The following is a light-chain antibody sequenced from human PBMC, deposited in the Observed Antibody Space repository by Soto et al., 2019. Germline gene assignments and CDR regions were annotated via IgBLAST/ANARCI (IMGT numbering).Light chain of an antibody. CDR3: QTWGTGIVI. CDR2: LNSDGSH. V-gene: IGLV4-69*01. Sequence: QSVLTQSPSASASLGASVKLTCTLSSGHSRYAIAWHQQQPGKGPRYLMKLNSDGSHSNGDGIPDRFSGSSSGTERYLTISSLQSDDEADYYCQTWGTGIVIFGGGTQLTVL. J-gene: IGLJ2*01. CDR1: SGHSRYA.